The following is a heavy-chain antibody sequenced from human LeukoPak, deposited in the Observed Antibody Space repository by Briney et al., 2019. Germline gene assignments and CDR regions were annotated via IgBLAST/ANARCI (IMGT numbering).Heavy chain of an antibody. V-gene: IGHV3-64*01. J-gene: IGHJ4*02. CDR2: ISSNGGST. Sequence: PGGSLRLSCAASGFTFSSYAMHWVRQAPGKGLEYVSAISSNGGSTYYANSVKGRFTISRDNSKNTLYLQMGSLRAEDMAVYYCARGDIKDYWGQGTLVTVSS. CDR3: ARGDIKDY. CDR1: GFTFSSYA. D-gene: IGHD5-12*01.